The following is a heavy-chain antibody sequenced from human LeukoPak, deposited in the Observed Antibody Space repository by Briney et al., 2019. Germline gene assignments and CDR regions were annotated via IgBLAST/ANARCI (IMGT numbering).Heavy chain of an antibody. V-gene: IGHV3-11*04. CDR3: ARDFSEWELDAFDI. CDR1: GFTFSDYY. D-gene: IGHD1-26*01. Sequence: GGSLRLSCAASGFTFSDYYMSWIRQAPGKGLEWVSYISSSGSTIYYADSVKGRFTISRDNAKNSLYLQMNSLRAEDTAVYYCARDFSEWELDAFDIWGQGTMVTVSS. CDR2: ISSSGSTI. J-gene: IGHJ3*02.